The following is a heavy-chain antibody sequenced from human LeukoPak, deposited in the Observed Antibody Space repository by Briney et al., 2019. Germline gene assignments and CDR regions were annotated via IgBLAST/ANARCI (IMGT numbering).Heavy chain of an antibody. D-gene: IGHD4-17*01. CDR3: ARDYYGDYLSYYMDV. V-gene: IGHV3-21*04. CDR2: ISSSSSYI. CDR1: GFTFSSCS. Sequence: GGSLRLSCAASGFTFSSCSMNWVRQAPGKGLEWVSSISSSSSYIYYADSVKGRFTISRDNAKNSLYLQMNSLRAEDTALYYCARDYYGDYLSYYMDVWGKGTTVTVSS. J-gene: IGHJ6*03.